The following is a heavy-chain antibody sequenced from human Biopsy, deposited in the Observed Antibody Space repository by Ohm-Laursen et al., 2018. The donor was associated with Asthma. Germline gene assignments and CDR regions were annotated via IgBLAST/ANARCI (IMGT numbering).Heavy chain of an antibody. CDR3: ARVMELELLDY. D-gene: IGHD1-7*01. CDR1: GFTFGDYW. CDR2: IKHDGTEK. V-gene: IGHV3-7*03. Sequence: SLRLSCAASGFTFGDYWMSWVRQVPGKGLEWVANIKHDGTEKNHVDSLKGRSTISRDNAKNSLYLQMNSLRAEDTAVYYCARVMELELLDYWGQGTLVTVSS. J-gene: IGHJ4*02.